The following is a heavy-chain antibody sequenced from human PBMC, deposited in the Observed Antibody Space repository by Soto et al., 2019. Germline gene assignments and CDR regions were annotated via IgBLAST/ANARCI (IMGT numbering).Heavy chain of an antibody. J-gene: IGHJ4*02. D-gene: IGHD1-7*01. CDR2: VYTSGRT. Sequence: EVQLVESGGDLIQPGGSLRLSCAASGFTVTNSYMAWLRQPPGKGLEWVSVVYTSGRTYHAASVKGRFTVARDISTNLFFLQMNKLSAKDMATYCCARAGFELLNFDQWGRGTLVTVSS. CDR1: GFTVTNSY. CDR3: ARAGFELLNFDQ. V-gene: IGHV3-53*01.